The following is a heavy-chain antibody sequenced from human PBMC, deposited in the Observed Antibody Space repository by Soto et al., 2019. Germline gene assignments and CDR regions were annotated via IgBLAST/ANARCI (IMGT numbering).Heavy chain of an antibody. Sequence: EVQVLATGGGLIQPGGSLRLSCAASGFTVNSNYMSWVRQAPGEGLQWVSITNTGGTTYYADSVKGRFTVSRDNSKNTLYLQMSSLRAEYTAVYYCAKGDGFILAVWGQGTTVSVSS. D-gene: IGHD1-26*01. CDR2: TNTGGTT. CDR1: GFTVNSNY. CDR3: AKGDGFILAV. J-gene: IGHJ6*02. V-gene: IGHV3-53*02.